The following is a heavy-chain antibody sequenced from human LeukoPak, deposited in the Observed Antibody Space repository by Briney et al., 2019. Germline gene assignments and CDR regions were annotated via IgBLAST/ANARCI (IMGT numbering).Heavy chain of an antibody. V-gene: IGHV1-2*06. D-gene: IGHD1-26*01. CDR2: INPNSGGT. Sequence: ASVKVSCKASGYTFTGYYMHWVRQAPGQGLEWMGRINPNSGGTNYAQKFQGRVTMTRDTSISTAYMELSRLRSDDTAVYYCARELGSGSYALDYWGQGTLVTVSS. CDR3: ARELGSGSYALDY. J-gene: IGHJ4*02. CDR1: GYTFTGYY.